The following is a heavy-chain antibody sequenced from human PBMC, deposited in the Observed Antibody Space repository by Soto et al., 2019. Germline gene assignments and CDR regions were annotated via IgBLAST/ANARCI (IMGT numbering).Heavy chain of an antibody. CDR1: IGSLIGYY. J-gene: IGHJ4*02. Sequence: SYTLSLTCSLYIGSLIGYYWSWIRQPPGRGLEWIGEISPSGTTNYSPSLKSRVSISVDTSKNQFSLNLTSLTAADTAVYYCARAPKVSGSAQTRPDFWGQGSLVTVSS. V-gene: IGHV4-34*01. CDR3: ARAPKVSGSAQTRPDF. CDR2: ISPSGTT. D-gene: IGHD6-6*01.